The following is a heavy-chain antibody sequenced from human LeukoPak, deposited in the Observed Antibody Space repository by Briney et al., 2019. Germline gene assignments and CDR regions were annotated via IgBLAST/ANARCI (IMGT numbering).Heavy chain of an antibody. V-gene: IGHV3-74*01. Sequence: GGSLRPSCAASGFTFGSYWMHWVRQAPGKGLVWVSHMNIDGTTTNYADSVKGRFTISRDNARNTLYLQMNSLRVEDTAVYYCARDRGGGCDHWGQGTLVTVSS. CDR1: GFTFGSYW. D-gene: IGHD2-15*01. CDR3: ARDRGGGCDH. J-gene: IGHJ1*01. CDR2: MNIDGTTT.